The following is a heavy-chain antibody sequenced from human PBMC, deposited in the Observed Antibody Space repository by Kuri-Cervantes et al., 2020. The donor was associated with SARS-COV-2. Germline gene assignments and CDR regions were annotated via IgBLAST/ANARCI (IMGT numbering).Heavy chain of an antibody. Sequence: ASVKVSCKASGYTFTSYYMHWVRQAPGQGLEWMGIINPSGGSTGYAQKFQGRVTMTRDTSTSTVYMELSSLRSEDTAVYYCARESRGSNEQWPGDYWGQGTLVTVSS. V-gene: IGHV1-46*01. D-gene: IGHD6-19*01. CDR1: GYTFTSYY. CDR3: ARESRGSNEQWPGDY. CDR2: INPSGGST. J-gene: IGHJ4*02.